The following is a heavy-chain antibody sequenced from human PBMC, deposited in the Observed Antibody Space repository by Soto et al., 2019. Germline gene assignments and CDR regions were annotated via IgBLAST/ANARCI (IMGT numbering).Heavy chain of an antibody. CDR2: ISSSSSYI. J-gene: IGHJ4*02. CDR1: GFTFSSYS. V-gene: IGHV3-21*01. Sequence: EVQLVESGGGLVKPGGSLRLSCAASGFTFSSYSMNWVRQAPGKGLEWVSSISSSSSYIYYADSGKGRFTISRDNAKNSLYLQMNSLRAEDTAVYYCAREDGLYSGYDSAYWGQGTLVTVSS. D-gene: IGHD5-12*01. CDR3: AREDGLYSGYDSAY.